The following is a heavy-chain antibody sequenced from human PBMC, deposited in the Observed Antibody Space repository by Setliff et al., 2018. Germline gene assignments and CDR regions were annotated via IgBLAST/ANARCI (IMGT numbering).Heavy chain of an antibody. CDR3: ERGGTFRYFDY. J-gene: IGHJ4*02. CDR1: GGSISSGGYY. Sequence: SETLSLTCTVSGGSISSGGYYWSWIRQHPGKGLEWIGYIYYSGSTSYYNPSLKSRVTVSVDTSKNQFSLRLISVTAADTAVYYCERGGTFRYFDYWGQGTPVTVSS. D-gene: IGHD5-12*01. CDR2: IYYSGSTS. V-gene: IGHV4-31*03.